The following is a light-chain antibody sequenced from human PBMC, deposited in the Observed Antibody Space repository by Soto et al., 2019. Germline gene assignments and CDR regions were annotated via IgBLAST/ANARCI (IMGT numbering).Light chain of an antibody. V-gene: IGLV2-14*01. CDR2: EVS. J-gene: IGLJ1*01. CDR3: SSYTSSSTPLYV. CDR1: SSDVGGYNY. Sequence: QLVLTQPASVSGSPGQSITISCTGTSSDVGGYNYVSWYQQHPGKAPKLMIYEVSNRPSGVSNRFSGSKSGNMASLTISGLQAEDEADYYCSSYTSSSTPLYVFGTGTKVTVL.